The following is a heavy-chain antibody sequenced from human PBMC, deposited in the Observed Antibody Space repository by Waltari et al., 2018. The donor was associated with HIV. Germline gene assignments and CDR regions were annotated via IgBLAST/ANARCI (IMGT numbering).Heavy chain of an antibody. J-gene: IGHJ6*02. Sequence: QVQLQESGPGLVKPSATLSLTCTVSGYSISRRYYRGWLRQPPGKGLEWIGRIYHSGSAYYKSSLKSRVTISVDTSKNQFSLKLSSATAADTAVYYCARDRYDSSGYLATYNNYYGVDVWGQGTTVTVSS. D-gene: IGHD3-22*01. CDR1: GYSISRRYY. V-gene: IGHV4-38-2*02. CDR3: ARDRYDSSGYLATYNNYYGVDV. CDR2: IYHSGSA.